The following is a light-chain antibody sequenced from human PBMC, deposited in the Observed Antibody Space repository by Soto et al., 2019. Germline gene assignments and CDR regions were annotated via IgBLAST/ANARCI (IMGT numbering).Light chain of an antibody. CDR2: KAS. V-gene: IGKV1-5*03. Sequence: DIQMTQSPSTLSASLGDRVTITCRASQSISSWLAWYQQKPGKAPKLLIYKASTLQTGVPSRFSGSGSGLEFTLTISSLQPDDFATYSCQEYNTLWTFGQGTKVEMK. CDR3: QEYNTLWT. CDR1: QSISSW. J-gene: IGKJ1*01.